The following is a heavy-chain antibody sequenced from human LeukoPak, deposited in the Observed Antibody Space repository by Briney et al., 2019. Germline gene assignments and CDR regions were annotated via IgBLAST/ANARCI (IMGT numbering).Heavy chain of an antibody. CDR2: IYHNGST. V-gene: IGHV4-4*02. D-gene: IGHD3-22*01. CDR1: GGSISSSNW. Sequence: SETLSLTCAVSGGSISSSNWWSWVRQPPGKGLEWIGEIYHNGSTNYNPSLKSRVTISVDTSKNQFSLKLSSVTAADTAVYYCARPYYYDSSGYYYPYWGQGTLVTVSS. CDR3: ARPYYYDSSGYYYPY. J-gene: IGHJ4*02.